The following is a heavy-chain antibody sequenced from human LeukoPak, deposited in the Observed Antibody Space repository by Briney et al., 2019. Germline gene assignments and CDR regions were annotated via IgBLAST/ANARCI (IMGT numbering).Heavy chain of an antibody. Sequence: PSETLSLTCTVSGGSISTYYWTWIRQPPGKGLEGIGYIYYSGSTNYNPSLKSRVTISVDTSKNRFSLKLNSVTAADTAVYYCARGYSNFDSWGQGTLVTVSS. CDR1: GGSISTYY. J-gene: IGHJ4*02. V-gene: IGHV4-59*01. CDR2: IYYSGST. CDR3: ARGYSNFDS. D-gene: IGHD5-18*01.